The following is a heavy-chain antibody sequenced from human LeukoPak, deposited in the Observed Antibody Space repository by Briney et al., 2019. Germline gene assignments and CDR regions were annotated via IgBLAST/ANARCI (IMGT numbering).Heavy chain of an antibody. Sequence: SETLSLTCTVSGDSISSSSYYWNWIRQPPGKGLELIGYIYNSGSPTYNPSLKSRVTISVDTSKNQFSLQLRSVTAADTAVYYCAGDVMSTALDAFDVWGQGTMVTVSS. CDR2: IYNSGSP. V-gene: IGHV4-61*01. CDR3: AGDVMSTALDAFDV. D-gene: IGHD1-1*01. CDR1: GDSISSSSYY. J-gene: IGHJ3*01.